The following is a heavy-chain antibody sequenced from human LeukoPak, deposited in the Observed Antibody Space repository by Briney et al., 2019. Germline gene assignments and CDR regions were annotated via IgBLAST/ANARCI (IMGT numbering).Heavy chain of an antibody. V-gene: IGHV3-43*02. CDR2: ISKDGGNK. CDR3: AKRSGAPNNFDY. Sequence: GGSLRLSCATSGFTFDEHDMYWVRQVPGKGLEWVCLISKDGGNKHYADSVKGRFSISRDNNRNSLSLQMNSLRSEDTALYFCAKRSGAPNNFDYWGQGALVTVSS. CDR1: GFTFDEHD. D-gene: IGHD1-1*01. J-gene: IGHJ4*02.